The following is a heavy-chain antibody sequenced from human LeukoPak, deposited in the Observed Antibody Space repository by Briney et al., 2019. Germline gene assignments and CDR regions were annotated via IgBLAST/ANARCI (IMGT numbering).Heavy chain of an antibody. V-gene: IGHV4-31*03. CDR2: IYHSGST. Sequence: SETLSLTCTVSGASLTRGGYYWSCVRQHPGKGPEWIRHIYHSGSTYSNASLRSRLTISVDTSKNQFSLNLSSLTAADAAVYYCARVPMGASYYYMDVWGKGTTVTVSS. CDR1: GASLTRGGYY. J-gene: IGHJ6*03. D-gene: IGHD1-26*01. CDR3: ARVPMGASYYYMDV.